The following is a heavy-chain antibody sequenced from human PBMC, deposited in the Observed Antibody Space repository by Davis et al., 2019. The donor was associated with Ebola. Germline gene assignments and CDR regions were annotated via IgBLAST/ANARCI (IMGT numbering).Heavy chain of an antibody. CDR1: GGSISSYY. CDR2: IYYSWST. Sequence: MPSETLSLTCTVSGGSISSYYWSWIRQPPGKGLEWIGYIYYSWSTNYNPSLKSRVTISVDTFKNQFSLKLSSVTAADTAFYYCARVDYDFWSGYYSGNWFDPWGQGTLVTVSS. D-gene: IGHD3-3*01. J-gene: IGHJ5*02. V-gene: IGHV4-59*01. CDR3: ARVDYDFWSGYYSGNWFDP.